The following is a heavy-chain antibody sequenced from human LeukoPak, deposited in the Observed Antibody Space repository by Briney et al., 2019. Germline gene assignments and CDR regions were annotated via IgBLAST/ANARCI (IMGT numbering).Heavy chain of an antibody. D-gene: IGHD4-23*01. Sequence: SETLSLTCTVSGGSISSSNYYWGWIRQPPGKGLEWIGTIYYSGSTYYNPSLKSRVTISVDTSKNQFYLKLSSVTAADTAVYYCARHGKVFDYWGQGTLVTVSS. CDR1: GGSISSSNYY. V-gene: IGHV4-39*01. J-gene: IGHJ4*02. CDR2: IYYSGST. CDR3: ARHGKVFDY.